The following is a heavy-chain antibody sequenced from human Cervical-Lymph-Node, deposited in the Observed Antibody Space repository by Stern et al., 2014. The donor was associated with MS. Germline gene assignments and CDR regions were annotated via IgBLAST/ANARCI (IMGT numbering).Heavy chain of an antibody. CDR3: ARGNWNYEGMGY. CDR1: GFPFSNYG. J-gene: IGHJ4*02. V-gene: IGHV3-33*01. Sequence: VQLVESGGGVVQPGRSLRLSCAASGFPFSNYGMHWVRQAPGKGLEWLAVRGYDGNKKYYADSVKGRFTISRDNSKNTLFLQMSSLTAEDTALYYCARGNWNYEGMGYWGQGTLVTVSS. CDR2: RGYDGNKK. D-gene: IGHD1-7*01.